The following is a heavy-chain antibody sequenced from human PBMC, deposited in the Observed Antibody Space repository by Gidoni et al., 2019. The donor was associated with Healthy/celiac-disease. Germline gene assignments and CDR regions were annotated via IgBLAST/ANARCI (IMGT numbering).Heavy chain of an antibody. Sequence: QVQLVESGGGVVQPGRSLRLSCAESGVTFIIYGMHWVRQAPGSGLEWVSVIWYDGSNKYYSDSVKGRFTISRDNSKYTLYLQMNSLRAEDTAVYYCARDRRHDYGDHGDNWFDPWGQGTLVTVSA. CDR1: GVTFIIYG. D-gene: IGHD4-17*01. CDR2: IWYDGSNK. CDR3: ARDRRHDYGDHGDNWFDP. J-gene: IGHJ5*02. V-gene: IGHV3-33*01.